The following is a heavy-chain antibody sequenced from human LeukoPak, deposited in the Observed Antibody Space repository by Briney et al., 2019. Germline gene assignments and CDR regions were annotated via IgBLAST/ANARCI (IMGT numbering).Heavy chain of an antibody. V-gene: IGHV3-7*05. CDR3: ARDFRSMADAFDI. J-gene: IGHJ3*02. CDR2: IKQDGSEK. Sequence: GGSLRLSCAASGFTSSSYWMSWVRQAPGKGLEWVANIKQDGSEKYYVDSVKGRFTISRDNAKNSLYLQMNSLRAEDTAVYYCARDFRSMADAFDIWGQGTMVTVSS. D-gene: IGHD2/OR15-2a*01. CDR1: GFTSSSYW.